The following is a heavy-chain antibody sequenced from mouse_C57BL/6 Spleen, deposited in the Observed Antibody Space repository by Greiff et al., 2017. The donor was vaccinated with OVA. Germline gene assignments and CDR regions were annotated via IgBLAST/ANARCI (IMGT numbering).Heavy chain of an antibody. CDR3: ARDYYGSSWYFDV. CDR1: GYTFTSYW. CDR2: IYPSDSET. V-gene: IGHV1-61*01. Sequence: VQLQQPGAELVRPGSSVKLSCKASGYTFTSYWMDWVKQRPGQGLEWIGNIYPSDSETHYNQKFKDKATLTVDKSSSTAYMQLSSLTSEDSAVYYCARDYYGSSWYFDVWGTGTTVTVSS. D-gene: IGHD1-1*01. J-gene: IGHJ1*03.